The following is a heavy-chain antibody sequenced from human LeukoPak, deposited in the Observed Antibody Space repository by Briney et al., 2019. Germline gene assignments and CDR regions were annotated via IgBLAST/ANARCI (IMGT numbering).Heavy chain of an antibody. Sequence: ASVKVSCKASGYTFTSYGISWVRQAPGQGLEWMGWINPNSGGTNYAQKFQGRVTMTRDTSISTAYMELSRLRSDDTAVYYCAREREDSGNYYDYWGQGALVTVSS. V-gene: IGHV1-2*02. J-gene: IGHJ4*02. CDR2: INPNSGGT. CDR3: AREREDSGNYYDY. CDR1: GYTFTSYG. D-gene: IGHD1-26*01.